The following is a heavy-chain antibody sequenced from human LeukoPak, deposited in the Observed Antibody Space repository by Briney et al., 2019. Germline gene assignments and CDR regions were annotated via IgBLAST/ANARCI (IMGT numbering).Heavy chain of an antibody. CDR2: IYHSGST. CDR3: ARPGEYSSSSEGWFDP. V-gene: IGHV4-38-2*01. D-gene: IGHD6-6*01. CDR1: GYSISSGYY. Sequence: SETLSLSCAVSGYSISSGYYCGWIRQPPGKGLEWIGSIYHSGSTYYIPSLKSRATISVDTSKNQFSLKLSSVTAADTAVYYCARPGEYSSSSEGWFDPWGQGTLVTVSS. J-gene: IGHJ5*02.